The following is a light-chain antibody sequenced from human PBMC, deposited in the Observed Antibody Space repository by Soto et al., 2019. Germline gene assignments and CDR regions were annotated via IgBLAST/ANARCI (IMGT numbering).Light chain of an antibody. CDR2: RNN. J-gene: IGLJ2*01. V-gene: IGLV1-47*01. CDR1: SSNIGNNF. Sequence: QSVLTQPPSMSGTPGQRVTISCSGSSSNIGNNFVYWYQRLPGTAPKLLISRNNQRPSGVPDRFSGSKSGTSASLAISGLRSEDEADYYCATWDDSLSALVFGGGTKLTVL. CDR3: ATWDDSLSALV.